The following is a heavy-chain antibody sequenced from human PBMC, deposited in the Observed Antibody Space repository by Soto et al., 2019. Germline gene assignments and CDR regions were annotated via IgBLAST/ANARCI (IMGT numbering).Heavy chain of an antibody. D-gene: IGHD3-10*01. CDR1: GFTFSSYG. Sequence: QVQLVESGGGVVQPGRSLRLSCAASGFTFSSYGMHWVRQAPGKGLEWVAVIWYDGRNKYYADSVKGRFTISRDNSKNTLNLQMNSLRAEDTAGYYCARGNGSGSYWLGGADYWGQGTLVTVSS. CDR3: ARGNGSGSYWLGGADY. V-gene: IGHV3-33*01. J-gene: IGHJ4*02. CDR2: IWYDGRNK.